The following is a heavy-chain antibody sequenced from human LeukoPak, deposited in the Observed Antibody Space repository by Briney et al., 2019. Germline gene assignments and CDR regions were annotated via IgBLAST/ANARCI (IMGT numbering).Heavy chain of an antibody. CDR2: ISGSGGST. J-gene: IGHJ4*02. CDR1: GFTFSDYA. V-gene: IGHV3-23*01. Sequence: GGSLRLSCAASGFTFSDYAMSWVRQAPGKGLEWVSAISGSGGSTYYADSVKGRFTISRDNSKNTLYLQMNSLRAEDTAVYYCANLGGVISYYFDYWGQGTLVTVSS. D-gene: IGHD3-10*01. CDR3: ANLGGVISYYFDY.